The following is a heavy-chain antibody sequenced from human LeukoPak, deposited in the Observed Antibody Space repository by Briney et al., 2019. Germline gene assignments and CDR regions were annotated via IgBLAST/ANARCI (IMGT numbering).Heavy chain of an antibody. D-gene: IGHD4-17*01. CDR1: GFTFSSYA. Sequence: GGSLRLSCAASGFTFSSYAMHWVRQAPGKGLEYVSAISSNGGSTYYANSVKGRFTISRDNSKNTLYLQMGSLRAEDMAVYYCAGDLHGDYGGYWGQGTLVTVSS. CDR2: ISSNGGST. J-gene: IGHJ4*02. CDR3: AGDLHGDYGGY. V-gene: IGHV3-64*01.